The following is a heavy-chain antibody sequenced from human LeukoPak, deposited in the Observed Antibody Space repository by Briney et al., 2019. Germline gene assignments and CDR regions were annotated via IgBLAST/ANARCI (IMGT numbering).Heavy chain of an antibody. CDR2: IWYDGSNK. D-gene: IGHD3-22*01. CDR3: AKDLGYDSSGYFDY. CDR1: GFTFSSYG. Sequence: GGSLRPSCAASGFTFSSYGMHWVRQAPGKGLEWVAVIWYDGSNKYYADSVKGRFTISRDNSKNTLYLQMNSLRAEDTAVYYCAKDLGYDSSGYFDYWGQGTLVTVSS. J-gene: IGHJ4*02. V-gene: IGHV3-33*06.